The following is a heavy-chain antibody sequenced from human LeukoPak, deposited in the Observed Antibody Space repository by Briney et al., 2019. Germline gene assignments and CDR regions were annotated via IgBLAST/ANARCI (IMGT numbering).Heavy chain of an antibody. J-gene: IGHJ3*02. D-gene: IGHD3-22*01. CDR2: ISWNSGSI. CDR3: AKARDSSGDAFDI. CDR1: GFTFSSYG. V-gene: IGHV3-9*03. Sequence: GGTLGLSCAASGFTFSSYGMSWVRQAPGKGLEWVSGISWNSGSIGYADSVKGRFTISRDNAKNSLYLQMNSLRAEDMALYYCAKARDSSGDAFDIWGQGTMVTVSS.